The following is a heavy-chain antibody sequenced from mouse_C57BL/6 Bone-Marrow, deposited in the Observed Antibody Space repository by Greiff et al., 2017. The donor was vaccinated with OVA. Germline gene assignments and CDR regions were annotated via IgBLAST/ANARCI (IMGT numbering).Heavy chain of an antibody. D-gene: IGHD1-1*01. CDR2: INPGSGGT. CDR3: ARGYGSSL. J-gene: IGHJ2*01. Sequence: VQLQQPGPELVRPGTSVKVSCKASGYAFTNYLIEWVKQRPGQGLEWIGVINPGSGGTNYNEKFKGKATLTADKSSSTAYMQLSSLTSEDSAVYFCARGYGSSLWGQGTTLTVSS. CDR1: GYAFTNYL. V-gene: IGHV1-54*01.